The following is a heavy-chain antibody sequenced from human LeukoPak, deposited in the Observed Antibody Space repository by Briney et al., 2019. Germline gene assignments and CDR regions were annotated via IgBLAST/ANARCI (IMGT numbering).Heavy chain of an antibody. D-gene: IGHD2-2*01. Sequence: SQTLSLTCAISGDSVSSNSVTWNWIRQSPSRGLEWLGRTYYRSTWYNDYAVSVRGRITVNPDTSKNQFSLHLTSVTPEDTAVYYCARRLTQYDCFDPWGQGILVTVSS. CDR2: TYYRSTWYN. CDR3: ARRLTQYDCFDP. CDR1: GDSVSSNSVT. V-gene: IGHV6-1*01. J-gene: IGHJ5*02.